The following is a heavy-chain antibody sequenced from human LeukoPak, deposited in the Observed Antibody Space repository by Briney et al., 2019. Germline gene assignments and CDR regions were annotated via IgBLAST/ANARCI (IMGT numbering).Heavy chain of an antibody. D-gene: IGHD2-2*01. Sequence: SQTLSLTCAISGDSVSSNSVTWNWIRQSPSRGLEWLGRTYYRSTWYNDYAVSVRGRITVNPDTSKNQFSLHLTSVTPEDTAVYYCARRLTQYDCFDPWGQGILVTVSS. CDR2: TYYRSTWYN. CDR3: ARRLTQYDCFDP. CDR1: GDSVSSNSVT. V-gene: IGHV6-1*01. J-gene: IGHJ5*02.